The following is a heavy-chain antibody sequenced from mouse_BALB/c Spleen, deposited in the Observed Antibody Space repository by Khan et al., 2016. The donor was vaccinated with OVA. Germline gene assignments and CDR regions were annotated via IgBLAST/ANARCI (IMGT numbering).Heavy chain of an antibody. Sequence: VQLQQSGAEFVKPGASVRLSCTAAGFNIKNTYIHWVKQRPEQGLEWIGRIDPANGNTKYDPKFQGRATLTADTSSNTAYLQLSSLTSEDTAVSYCACSLLVYALDYWGQGTSVTVSS. CDR2: IDPANGNT. CDR3: ACSLLVYALDY. D-gene: IGHD1-2*01. J-gene: IGHJ4*01. CDR1: GFNIKNTY. V-gene: IGHV14-3*02.